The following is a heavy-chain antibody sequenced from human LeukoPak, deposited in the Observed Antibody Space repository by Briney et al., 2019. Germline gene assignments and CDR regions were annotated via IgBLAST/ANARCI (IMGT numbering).Heavy chain of an antibody. D-gene: IGHD6-25*01. J-gene: IGHJ3*02. Sequence: ASVKVSCKASGYTFTAYYMHWVRQAPGQGLEWMGIINPSGGSTTYAQKFQGRVTMTRDTSTSTVYMELSSLRSEDTAVYYCARFSGLGAFDIWGQGTMVTVSS. CDR3: ARFSGLGAFDI. CDR2: INPSGGST. V-gene: IGHV1-46*01. CDR1: GYTFTAYY.